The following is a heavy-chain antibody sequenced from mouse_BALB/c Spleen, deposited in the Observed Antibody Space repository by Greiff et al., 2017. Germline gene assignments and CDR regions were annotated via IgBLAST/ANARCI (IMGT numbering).Heavy chain of an antibody. CDR3: ARERDYGLFDY. CDR1: GYSITSDYA. CDR2: ISYSGST. V-gene: IGHV3-2*02. Sequence: VQLKESGPGLVKPSQSLSLTCTVTGYSITSDYAWNWIRQFPGNKLEWMGYISYSGSTSYNPSLKSRISITRDTSKNQFFLQLNSVTTEDTATYYCARERDYGLFDYWGQGTTLTVSS. D-gene: IGHD1-2*01. J-gene: IGHJ2*01.